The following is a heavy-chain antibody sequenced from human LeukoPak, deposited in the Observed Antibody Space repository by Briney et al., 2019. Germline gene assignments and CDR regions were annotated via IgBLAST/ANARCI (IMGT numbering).Heavy chain of an antibody. D-gene: IGHD3-16*01. CDR3: AGVFRVGGVRGLFNI. CDR2: ISSSSSYI. CDR1: GFTFSSYS. J-gene: IGHJ3*02. Sequence: GGSLRLSCAASGFTFSSYSMNWVRQAPGKGLEWVSSISSSSSYIYYADSVKGRFTISRDNAKNSLYLQMNSLRAEDTAVYYCAGVFRVGGVRGLFNIGGQGTMVTVFS. V-gene: IGHV3-21*01.